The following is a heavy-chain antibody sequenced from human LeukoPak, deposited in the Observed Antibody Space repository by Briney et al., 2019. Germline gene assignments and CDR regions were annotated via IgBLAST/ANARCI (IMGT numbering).Heavy chain of an antibody. CDR3: ARGKYTSFDN. Sequence: SQTLSLTCAISGDSIFTNNVAWNWIRQSPSRGLEWLGRTYYRSKWSFDYAVSVKSRITINADTSKNQFSLQLGSVTPEDTAVYYCARGKYTSFDNWGQGTLVTVSS. CDR2: TYYRSKWSF. CDR1: GDSIFTNNVA. J-gene: IGHJ4*02. V-gene: IGHV6-1*01. D-gene: IGHD6-6*01.